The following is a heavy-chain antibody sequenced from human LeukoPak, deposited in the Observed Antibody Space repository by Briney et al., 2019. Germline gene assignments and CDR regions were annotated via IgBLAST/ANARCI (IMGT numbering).Heavy chain of an antibody. CDR1: GFTFSSFE. Sequence: PGGSLRLSCAASGFTFSSFEMNWVRQAPGKGLGWVSYISASGSTIYYTDSVKGRFTISRDNAGNSLFLELNSLRVEDTAVYYCARELPTSKSRDPIDYWGQGTLVTVSS. J-gene: IGHJ4*02. D-gene: IGHD2/OR15-2a*01. V-gene: IGHV3-48*03. CDR3: ARELPTSKSRDPIDY. CDR2: ISASGSTI.